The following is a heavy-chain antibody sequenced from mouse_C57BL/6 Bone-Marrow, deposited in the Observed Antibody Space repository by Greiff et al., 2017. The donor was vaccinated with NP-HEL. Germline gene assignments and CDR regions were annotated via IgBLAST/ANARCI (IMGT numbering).Heavy chain of an antibody. CDR3: GKGAY. Sequence: VQVVESGAELVKPGASVKISCKASGYEFSNYWMNWVKQRPGKGLEWIGQIYPGDGDTNYNGKFKDKATLTADKSSSTAYLQLSRLTSEDCAVYFCGKGAYWGQGTLVTVSA. CDR2: IYPGDGDT. J-gene: IGHJ3*01. CDR1: GYEFSNYW. V-gene: IGHV1-80*01.